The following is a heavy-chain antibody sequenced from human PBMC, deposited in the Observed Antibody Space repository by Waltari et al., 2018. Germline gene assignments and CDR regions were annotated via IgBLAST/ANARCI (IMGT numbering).Heavy chain of an antibody. V-gene: IGHV4-34*01. Sequence: QVQLQQWGAGLLKPSETLSLTCAVYGGSFSGYYWSWIRQPPGKGLEWSGEINHSGSTNYNPSLKSRVTISVDTSKNQFSLKLSSVTAADTAVYYCARGGPIVLMVYAQRYYYMDVWGKGTTVTVSS. CDR2: INHSGST. D-gene: IGHD2-8*01. J-gene: IGHJ6*03. CDR3: ARGGPIVLMVYAQRYYYMDV. CDR1: GGSFSGYY.